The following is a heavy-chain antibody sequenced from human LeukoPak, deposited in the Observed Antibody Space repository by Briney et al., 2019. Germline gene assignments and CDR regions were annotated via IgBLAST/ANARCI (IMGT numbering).Heavy chain of an antibody. CDR1: GFTFSSYG. D-gene: IGHD5-18*01. V-gene: IGHV3-30*02. Sequence: GSLRLSCAASGFTFSSYGMHWVRQAPGKGLEWVAFIRYDGTNKYYADSVKGRFTISRDNAKNSLYLQMNSLRAEDTAVYYCVRDINTAFDYWGQGTLVTVSS. CDR2: IRYDGTNK. CDR3: VRDINTAFDY. J-gene: IGHJ4*02.